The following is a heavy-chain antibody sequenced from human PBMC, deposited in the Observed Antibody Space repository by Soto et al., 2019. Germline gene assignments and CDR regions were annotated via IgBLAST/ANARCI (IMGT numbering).Heavy chain of an antibody. CDR1: GGTFSSYT. V-gene: IGHV1-69*02. D-gene: IGHD6-19*01. CDR3: ARAESSVAPFDY. CDR2: IIPILGIA. J-gene: IGHJ4*02. Sequence: QVQLVQSGAEVKKPGSSVKVSCKASGGTFSSYTISWVRQAPGQGLEWMGRIIPILGIANYAQKLQGRVTITADKSTSTAYMELSSLRSEDTAVYYCARAESSVAPFDYWGQGTLVTVSS.